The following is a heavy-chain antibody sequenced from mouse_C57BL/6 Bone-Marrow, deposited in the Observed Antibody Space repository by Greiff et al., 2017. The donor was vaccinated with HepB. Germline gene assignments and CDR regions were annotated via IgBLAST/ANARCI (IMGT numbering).Heavy chain of an antibody. CDR2: IDPSDSET. Sequence: QVQLQQPGAELVRPGSSVKLSCKASGYTFTSYWMHWVKQRPIQGLEWIGNIDPSDSETHYNQKFKDKATLTVDKSSSTAYMQLSSLTSEDSAVYYCARSLLLRYRYFDVWGTGTTVTVSS. V-gene: IGHV1-52*01. CDR1: GYTFTSYW. J-gene: IGHJ1*03. D-gene: IGHD1-1*01. CDR3: ARSLLLRYRYFDV.